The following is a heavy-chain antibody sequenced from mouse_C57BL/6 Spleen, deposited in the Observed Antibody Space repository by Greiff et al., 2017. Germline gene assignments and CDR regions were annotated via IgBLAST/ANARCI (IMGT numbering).Heavy chain of an antibody. D-gene: IGHD2-4*01. J-gene: IGHJ2*01. Sequence: VQLQQSGAELVRPGASVKLSCTASGFNIKDDYMHWVKQRPEQGLEWIGWIDPENGDTEYASKVQGKATITADTSSNTAYLQLSSLTSEDTAVYYCTTEGLRRGYYFDYWGQGTTLTVSS. CDR3: TTEGLRRGYYFDY. CDR2: IDPENGDT. CDR1: GFNIKDDY. V-gene: IGHV14-4*01.